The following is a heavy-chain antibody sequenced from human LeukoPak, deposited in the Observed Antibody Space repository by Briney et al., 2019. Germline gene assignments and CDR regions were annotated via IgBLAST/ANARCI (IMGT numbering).Heavy chain of an antibody. CDR2: IDDGGNT. D-gene: IGHD6-19*01. J-gene: IGHJ4*02. Sequence: SETLSLMCSVYGGSFSDYFWAWIRQPPGEGLEWIGEIDDGGNTNYNPSLTSRVIVSIETSKNQFSLKLSSVTAADTAVYYCARWGSGWYYFDYWGQGTLVTVSS. V-gene: IGHV4-34*01. CDR3: ARWGSGWYYFDY. CDR1: GGSFSDYF.